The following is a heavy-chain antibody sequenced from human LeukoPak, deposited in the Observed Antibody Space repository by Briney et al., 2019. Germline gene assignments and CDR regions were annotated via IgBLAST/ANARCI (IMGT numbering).Heavy chain of an antibody. D-gene: IGHD5-18*01. CDR3: ARGGYSYGYLYYYYMDV. CDR1: GYTFTSYG. Sequence: GASVKVSCKASGYTFTSYGISWVRQAPGQGLEWVGWISAYNGNTNYAQKLQGRVTMTTGTSTSTAYMELRSLRSDDTAVYYCARGGYSYGYLYYYYMDVWGKGTTVTVSS. J-gene: IGHJ6*03. CDR2: ISAYNGNT. V-gene: IGHV1-18*01.